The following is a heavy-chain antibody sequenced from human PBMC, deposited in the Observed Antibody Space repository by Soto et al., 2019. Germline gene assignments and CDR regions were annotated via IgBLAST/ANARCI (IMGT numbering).Heavy chain of an antibody. CDR2: VYYRGRS. CDR3: VSQRTTVPTQAYFDY. D-gene: IGHD4-17*01. Sequence: SETLSLTCTVSGGSVTNSSYYWGWIRQSPGKGLEWIGSVYYRGRSYSKSSVKSRVTISVDASKNRFSLSLNSVTASDTAVYFCVSQRTTVPTQAYFDYWGPGALVTVSS. J-gene: IGHJ4*02. CDR1: GGSVTNSSYY. V-gene: IGHV4-39*01.